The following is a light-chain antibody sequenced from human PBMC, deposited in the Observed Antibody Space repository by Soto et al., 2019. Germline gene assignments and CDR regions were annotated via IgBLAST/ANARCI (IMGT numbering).Light chain of an antibody. Sequence: EIVLTQSPGTLSLSPGETATLSCRASQTVNSDYLAWVQQRPGQAPRLLIFATSRRATDIPDRFSGSGSGTDFTLAIRRLEPEDFAVYYCHQFVYSPRTFGQGTKVE. CDR3: HQFVYSPRT. J-gene: IGKJ1*01. V-gene: IGKV3-20*01. CDR2: ATS. CDR1: QTVNSDY.